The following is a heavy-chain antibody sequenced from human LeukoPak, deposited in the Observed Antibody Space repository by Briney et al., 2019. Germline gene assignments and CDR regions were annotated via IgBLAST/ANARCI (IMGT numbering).Heavy chain of an antibody. V-gene: IGHV4-59*01. CDR2: INYSGST. Sequence: SETLSLTCTVFGGSISSDHWNWIRQPPGKGLECIGYINYSGSTNYNPSLRSRVTISVDTSKNHFSLRLSSVTAADTAVYYCARGSKNYDFWSGYYPPPYYYMDVWGKGTSVTVSS. CDR3: ARGSKNYDFWSGYYPPPYYYMDV. J-gene: IGHJ6*03. CDR1: GGSISSDH. D-gene: IGHD3-3*01.